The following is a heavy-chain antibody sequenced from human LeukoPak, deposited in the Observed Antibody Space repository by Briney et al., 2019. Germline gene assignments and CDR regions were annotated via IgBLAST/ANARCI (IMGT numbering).Heavy chain of an antibody. CDR2: ITYRGSG. V-gene: IGHV4-34*01. CDR1: NGFDSYY. Sequence: SETLSLTCAVYNGFDSYYMTIVRQPPGKGLEWVGEITYRGSGNYNPSLKGRATISINVSQRRFSLSLRSVTAADTATYYCGVYGGDWRFDFWGQGTPITVSS. D-gene: IGHD2-21*02. J-gene: IGHJ4*02. CDR3: GVYGGDWRFDF.